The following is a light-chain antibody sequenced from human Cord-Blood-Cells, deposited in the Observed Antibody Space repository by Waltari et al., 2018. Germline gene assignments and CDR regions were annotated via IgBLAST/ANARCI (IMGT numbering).Light chain of an antibody. V-gene: IGLV3-1*01. CDR1: KLGDKY. CDR3: QAWDSSTVV. Sequence: SYELTQPPSVSVSPGQTASITCSGDKLGDKYACWYQQNPGQSPVLVIYQDSKRPSGIPERFSGSNSGNTVTLTISGTQAMDEADYYCQAWDSSTVVFGGGTKLTVL. CDR2: QDS. J-gene: IGLJ2*01.